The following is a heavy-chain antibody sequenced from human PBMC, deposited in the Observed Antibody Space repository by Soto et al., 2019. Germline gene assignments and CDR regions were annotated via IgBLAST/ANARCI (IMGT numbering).Heavy chain of an antibody. V-gene: IGHV3-30*18. Sequence: PGGSLRLSCAASGFTFSSYGMHWVRQAPGKGLEWVAVISYDGSNKYYADSVKGRFTISRDNSKNTLYLQMNSLRAEDTAVYYCAKDLDSYGYEEDWFDPWGQGTLVTVSS. D-gene: IGHD5-18*01. CDR1: GFTFSSYG. CDR3: AKDLDSYGYEEDWFDP. J-gene: IGHJ5*02. CDR2: ISYDGSNK.